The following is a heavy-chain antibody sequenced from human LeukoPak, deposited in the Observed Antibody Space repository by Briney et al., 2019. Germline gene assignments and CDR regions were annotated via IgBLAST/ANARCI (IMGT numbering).Heavy chain of an antibody. CDR1: GGSISSYY. CDR3: ARHAPGDTATVYYFDY. V-gene: IGHV4-59*08. D-gene: IGHD5-18*01. J-gene: IGHJ4*02. Sequence: PSETLSLTCTVSGGSISSYYWSWIRQPPGKGLEWIGYIYYSGSTNYNPSLKSRVTISVDTSKNQFSLKLSSVTAADTAVYYCARHAPGDTATVYYFDYWGQGTLVTVSS. CDR2: IYYSGST.